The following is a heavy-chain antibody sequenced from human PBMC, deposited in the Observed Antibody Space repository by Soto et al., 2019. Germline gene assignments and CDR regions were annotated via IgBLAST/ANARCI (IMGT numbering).Heavy chain of an antibody. V-gene: IGHV1-69*13. CDR3: ARDLPAHPPRSYYYYYYMDV. J-gene: IGHJ6*03. CDR1: GGTFSSYA. Sequence: ASVKVSCKASGGTFSSYAISWVRQAPGQGLEWMGGIIPIFGTANYAQKFQGRVTITADESTSTAYMELSSLRSEDTAVYYCARDLPAHPPRSYYYYYYMDVWGKGTTVTVSS. CDR2: IIPIFGTA.